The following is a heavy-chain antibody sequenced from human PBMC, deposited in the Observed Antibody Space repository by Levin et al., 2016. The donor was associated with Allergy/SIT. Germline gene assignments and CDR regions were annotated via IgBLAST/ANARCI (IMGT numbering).Heavy chain of an antibody. CDR2: ILPTGGTK. D-gene: IGHD3-3*01. CDR3: ARSYDFWSGYSPFDY. V-gene: IGHV1-46*01. J-gene: IGHJ4*02. Sequence: WVRQAPGQGLEWVGTILPTGGTKGFAQNFQGRVTVTTDTSARTVNMELSSLRSEDTAIYYCARSYDFWSGYSPFDYWGQGTLVTVSS.